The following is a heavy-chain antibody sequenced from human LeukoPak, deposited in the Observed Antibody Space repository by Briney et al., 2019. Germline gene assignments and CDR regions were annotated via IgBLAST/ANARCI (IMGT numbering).Heavy chain of an antibody. CDR1: GFTFDDYT. Sequence: GGSLRLSCAASGFTFDDYTMHWVRQAPGKGLEWVSLISWDGGSTYYADSVKGRFTISRDNSKNSLYLQMNSLRTEDTALYCCAKDSDDSSGYRPGYFDYWGQGTLVTVSS. CDR2: ISWDGGST. V-gene: IGHV3-43*01. J-gene: IGHJ4*02. D-gene: IGHD3-22*01. CDR3: AKDSDDSSGYRPGYFDY.